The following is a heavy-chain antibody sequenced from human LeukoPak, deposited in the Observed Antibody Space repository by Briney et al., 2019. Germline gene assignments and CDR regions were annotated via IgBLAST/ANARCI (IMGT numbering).Heavy chain of an antibody. Sequence: SETLSLTCAVYGGSFSGYYWSWIRQPPGKGLEWIGEINHSGSTNYNPSLKSRVTISVDTSKNQFSLKLSSVTAADTAVYYCARGIMTYYDFWSGYPIYYMDVWGKGTTVTVSS. CDR2: INHSGST. D-gene: IGHD3-3*01. V-gene: IGHV4-34*01. CDR3: ARGIMTYYDFWSGYPIYYMDV. J-gene: IGHJ6*03. CDR1: GGSFSGYY.